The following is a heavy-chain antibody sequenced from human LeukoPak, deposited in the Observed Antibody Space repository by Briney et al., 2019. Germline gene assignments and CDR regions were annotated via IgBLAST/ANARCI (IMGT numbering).Heavy chain of an antibody. D-gene: IGHD6-19*01. CDR2: INSDGSGT. V-gene: IGHV3-74*01. CDR1: GFTFSSYW. Sequence: GGSLRLSCAASGFTFSSYWMHWVRQAPGKGLVWVSRINSDGSGTGYADSVKGRFTISRDNANNTLYLQMYSLRAEDTAVYYCARIPYSSGTIDYWGQGTLVTVSS. CDR3: ARIPYSSGTIDY. J-gene: IGHJ4*02.